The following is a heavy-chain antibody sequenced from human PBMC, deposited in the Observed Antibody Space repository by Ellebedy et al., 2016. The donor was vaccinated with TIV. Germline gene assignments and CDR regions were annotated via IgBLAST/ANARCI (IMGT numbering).Heavy chain of an antibody. J-gene: IGHJ5*02. D-gene: IGHD5-18*01. V-gene: IGHV1-69*04. Sequence: AASVKVSCKASGGTFSSYAISWVRQAPGQGLEWMGRIIPILGIANYAQKFQGRVTITADKSTSTAYMELSSLRSEDTAVYYCARGGTAMGNWFHPWGQGTLVTVSS. CDR3: ARGGTAMGNWFHP. CDR1: GGTFSSYA. CDR2: IIPILGIA.